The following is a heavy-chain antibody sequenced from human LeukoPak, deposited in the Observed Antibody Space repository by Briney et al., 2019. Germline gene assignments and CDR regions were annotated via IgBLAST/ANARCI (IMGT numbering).Heavy chain of an antibody. V-gene: IGHV4-34*01. CDR3: ARDGYLKWYFDL. D-gene: IGHD5-24*01. Sequence: SETLSLTCAVYGGSFSDYYWSWIRQAPGKGLEWIGEINHSGSTNYSPSLKSRVTISVDTSKNQFSLKLSSVTAADTAVYYCARDGYLKWYFDLWGRGTLVTVSS. CDR1: GGSFSDYY. CDR2: INHSGST. J-gene: IGHJ2*01.